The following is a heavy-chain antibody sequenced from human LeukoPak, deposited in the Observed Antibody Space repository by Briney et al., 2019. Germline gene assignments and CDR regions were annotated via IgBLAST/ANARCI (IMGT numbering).Heavy chain of an antibody. D-gene: IGHD3-10*01. V-gene: IGHV3-23*01. CDR2: IIGGAGGT. CDR3: ARGYYYGSGSYYYYYYYMDV. Sequence: TGGSLRLSCAASGFSFSSHGMSWVRQAPGKGLEWVSGIIGGAGGTYYADSVKGRFTISRDNAKNTLYLQMNSLRAEDTALYYCARGYYYGSGSYYYYYYYMDVWGKGTTVTVSS. CDR1: GFSFSSHG. J-gene: IGHJ6*03.